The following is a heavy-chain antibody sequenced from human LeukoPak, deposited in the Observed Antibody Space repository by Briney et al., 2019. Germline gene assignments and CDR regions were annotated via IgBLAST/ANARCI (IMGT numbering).Heavy chain of an antibody. Sequence: GGSLRLSCAASGFTFSSYAMSWVRQAPGKGLEWVSTISGTGGSTYYADSVKGQFTISRDNSKNTLYLQMSSLRAEDTAVYYCATQPYYYDSSGYYWGQGTLVTVSS. D-gene: IGHD3-22*01. V-gene: IGHV3-23*01. CDR1: GFTFSSYA. J-gene: IGHJ4*02. CDR3: ATQPYYYDSSGYY. CDR2: ISGTGGST.